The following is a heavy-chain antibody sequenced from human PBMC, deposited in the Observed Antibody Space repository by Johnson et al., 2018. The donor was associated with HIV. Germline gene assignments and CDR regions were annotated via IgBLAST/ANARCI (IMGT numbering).Heavy chain of an antibody. CDR1: GFTFDDYT. CDR2: LSWDGGST. D-gene: IGHD2-21*01. Sequence: VQLVESGGVVVQPGGSLRLSCAASGFTFDDYTMHWVRQALGKVLEWVPLLSWDGGSTYYADSVKGHCTISRDNSKNSLYLQMNSLRTEDTALYYCAKDKGVVILRGDAFDIWGQGTMVTVSS. CDR3: AKDKGVVILRGDAFDI. V-gene: IGHV3-43*01. J-gene: IGHJ3*02.